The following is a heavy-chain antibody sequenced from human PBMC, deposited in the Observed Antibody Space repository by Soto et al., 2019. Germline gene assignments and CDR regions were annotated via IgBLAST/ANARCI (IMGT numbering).Heavy chain of an antibody. Sequence: QTGGSLRLSCAASGFTFSSYGMHWVRQAPGKGLEWVAVISYDGSNKYYADSVRGRFTISRDNSKNTLYLQMNSLRTEDTAVYYCAKIRQTFYYYGMDVWGQGTTVTVSS. D-gene: IGHD3-16*01. V-gene: IGHV3-30*18. CDR2: ISYDGSNK. CDR3: AKIRQTFYYYGMDV. J-gene: IGHJ6*02. CDR1: GFTFSSYG.